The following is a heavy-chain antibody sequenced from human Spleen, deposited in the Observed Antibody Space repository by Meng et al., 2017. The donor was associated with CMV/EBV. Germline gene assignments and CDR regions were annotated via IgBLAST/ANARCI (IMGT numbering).Heavy chain of an antibody. CDR2: IISMFGTA. J-gene: IGHJ2*01. D-gene: IGHD5-12*01. Sequence: ASGGTLSSYVISWVRQAPGQGLKWMGDIISMFGTANYAQKFQGRVTITTDESTSTAYMELSSLRSEDTAVYYCAREGYGGISPYFDLWGRGTLVTVSS. V-gene: IGHV1-69*05. CDR1: GGTLSSYV. CDR3: AREGYGGISPYFDL.